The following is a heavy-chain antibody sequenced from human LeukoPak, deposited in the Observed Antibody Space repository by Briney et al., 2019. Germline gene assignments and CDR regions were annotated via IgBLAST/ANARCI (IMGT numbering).Heavy chain of an antibody. Sequence: GGSLRLSCAASGVTFSSYEMNWVRQGPGKGLGWVSYISSSGSTIYCADTVKRRFTISRDNPKNSLNLNTNSLRAEDTAVYYCAILRLGEFIAYNGGITWGQGTLVTASS. CDR3: AILRLGEFIAYNGGIT. V-gene: IGHV3-48*03. CDR1: GVTFSSYE. D-gene: IGHD3-16*01. CDR2: ISSSGSTI. J-gene: IGHJ5*02.